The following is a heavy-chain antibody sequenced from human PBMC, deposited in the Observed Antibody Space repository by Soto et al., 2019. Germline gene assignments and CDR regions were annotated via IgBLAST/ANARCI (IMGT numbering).Heavy chain of an antibody. CDR3: ARDSDIVVVVAAFSSFDY. CDR1: GYTFTGYY. D-gene: IGHD2-15*01. J-gene: IGHJ4*02. Sequence: ASVKVSCKASGYTFTGYYMHWVRQAPGQGLEWMGWINPNSGGTNYEQKFQGRVTMTRDTSISTAYMGLSRLRSDDTAVYYCARDSDIVVVVAAFSSFDYWGQGTLVTVSS. CDR2: INPNSGGT. V-gene: IGHV1-2*02.